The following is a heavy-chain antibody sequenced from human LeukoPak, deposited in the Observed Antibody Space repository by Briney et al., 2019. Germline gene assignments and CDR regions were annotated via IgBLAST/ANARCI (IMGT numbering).Heavy chain of an antibody. CDR3: ATSESQTKFDY. CDR1: GYSFTTHW. V-gene: IGHV5-51*01. CDR2: IFPGDSET. Sequence: GESLKISCKGSGYSFTTHWIGWVRQMPGKGLEWMGIIFPGDSETLYSASLQGQVTFSADKSINTAYLQWSSLKASDTAMYYCATSESQTKFDYWGQGTLVTVSS. J-gene: IGHJ4*02. D-gene: IGHD1/OR15-1a*01.